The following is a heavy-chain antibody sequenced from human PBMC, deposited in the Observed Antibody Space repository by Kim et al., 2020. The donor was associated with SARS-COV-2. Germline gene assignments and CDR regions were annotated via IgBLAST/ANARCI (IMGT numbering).Heavy chain of an antibody. Sequence: SETLSLTCTVSGGSISSSSYYWGWIRQPPGKGLEWIRSIYYSGSTYSNPSLKSRVTISVDTSKNQFSLKLSSVTAADTAVYYCAGIPRTIAVAGFLVWWGHGTLVTVSS. CDR3: AGIPRTIAVAGFLVW. CDR1: GGSISSSSYY. D-gene: IGHD6-19*01. CDR2: IYYSGST. J-gene: IGHJ4*01. V-gene: IGHV4-39*01.